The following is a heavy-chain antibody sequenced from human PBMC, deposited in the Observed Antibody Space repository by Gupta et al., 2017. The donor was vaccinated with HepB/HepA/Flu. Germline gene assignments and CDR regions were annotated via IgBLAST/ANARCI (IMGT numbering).Heavy chain of an antibody. D-gene: IGHD4-17*01. CDR3: ARRNDYGSSYFDY. CDR2: IKQDGTEK. J-gene: IGHJ4*02. CDR1: GFTFRNYS. V-gene: IGHV3-7*01. Sequence: EGQLLESRGGLVQPWGSMRRACAAYGFTFRNYSMSMVRQAPGKGLQWVARIKQDGTEKNFVASLKGRSTISRDNAEKSLYLQMDSLRDDDTAMYYCARRNDYGSSYFDYWGQGTLVTVS.